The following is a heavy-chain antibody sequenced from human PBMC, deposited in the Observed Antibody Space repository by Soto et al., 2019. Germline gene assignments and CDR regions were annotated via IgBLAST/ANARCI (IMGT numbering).Heavy chain of an antibody. V-gene: IGHV4-59*06. D-gene: IGHD3-10*01. CDR3: ARVHYYGSGSPNWFDP. Sequence: SETLSLTCTVSGGSISNSYWSWIRQSPGKGLEWIGYIYYSGSTYYNPSLKSRVTISVDTSKNQFSLKLSSVTAADTAVYYCARVHYYGSGSPNWFDPWGQGTLVTVS. J-gene: IGHJ5*02. CDR1: GGSISNSY. CDR2: IYYSGST.